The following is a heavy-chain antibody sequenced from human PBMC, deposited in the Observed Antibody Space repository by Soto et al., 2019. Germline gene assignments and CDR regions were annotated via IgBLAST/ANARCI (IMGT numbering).Heavy chain of an antibody. V-gene: IGHV4-4*02. D-gene: IGHD1-26*01. CDR1: GGSISSSNW. CDR2: IYHSGST. Sequence: SETLSLTCAVSGGSISSSNWWSWVRQPPGKGLEWIGEIYHSGSTNYNPSLKSRVTISVDKSKNQFSLKLSSVTAADTAVYYCARAGAILGYNWFDPWGQGTLVTVSS. J-gene: IGHJ5*02. CDR3: ARAGAILGYNWFDP.